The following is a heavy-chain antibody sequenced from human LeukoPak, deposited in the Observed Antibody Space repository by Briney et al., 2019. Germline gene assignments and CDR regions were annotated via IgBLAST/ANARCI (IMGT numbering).Heavy chain of an antibody. D-gene: IGHD6-19*01. V-gene: IGHV3-48*02. CDR1: GFTFSSYE. Sequence: GGSLRLSCAASGFTFSSYEMNWVRQAPGKGLEWVSYISTRSSTIYYADSVKGRFTISRDNAKNSLYLQMNSLRDDDTAVYYCAREQGYSSGWYPNSFDYWGQGALVTVSS. CDR3: AREQGYSSGWYPNSFDY. CDR2: ISTRSSTI. J-gene: IGHJ4*02.